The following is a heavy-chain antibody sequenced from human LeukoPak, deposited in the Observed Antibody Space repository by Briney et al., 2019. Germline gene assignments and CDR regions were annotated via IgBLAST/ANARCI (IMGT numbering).Heavy chain of an antibody. CDR3: AREVLGAPNYFDY. CDR2: IKQDGSEK. J-gene: IGHJ4*02. D-gene: IGHD3-3*01. CDR1: GFTFSSYW. V-gene: IGHV3-7*01. Sequence: GGSLRLSCAASGFTFSSYWMSWVRQAPGKGLEWVANIKQDGSEKYYVDSVKGRFTISRDNAKNSLYLQMNSLRAEDTAVYYCAREVLGAPNYFDYWGQGTLVTVSS.